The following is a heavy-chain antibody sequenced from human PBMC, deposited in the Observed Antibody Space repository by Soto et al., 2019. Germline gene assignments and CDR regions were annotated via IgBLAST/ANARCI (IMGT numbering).Heavy chain of an antibody. J-gene: IGHJ4*02. CDR2: INFDGSTT. CDR3: VTGAPRRGSGPMAH. D-gene: IGHD1-26*01. Sequence: EVHLVESGGGLVQPGGSLRLSCEVSGLAFSTYWMHWVRQAPGKGLAWVARINFDGSTTTYADSVKGRFIISRDNAKNTLFVQMDSLRVDDTAVYYCVTGAPRRGSGPMAHWGQGTLVTVSS. V-gene: IGHV3-74*01. CDR1: GLAFSTYW.